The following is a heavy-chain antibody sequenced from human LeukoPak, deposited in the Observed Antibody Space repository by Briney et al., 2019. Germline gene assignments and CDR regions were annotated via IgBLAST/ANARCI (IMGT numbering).Heavy chain of an antibody. CDR3: AREVYYGSGSYYNAAFDI. CDR1: GFTFSSYG. V-gene: IGHV3-33*01. J-gene: IGHJ3*02. Sequence: GGSLRPSCAASGFTFSSYGMHWVRQAPGKGLEWVAVIWYDGSNKYYADSVKGRFTISRDNSKNTLYLQMNSLRAEDTAVYYCAREVYYGSGSYYNAAFDIWGQGTMVTVSS. D-gene: IGHD3-10*01. CDR2: IWYDGSNK.